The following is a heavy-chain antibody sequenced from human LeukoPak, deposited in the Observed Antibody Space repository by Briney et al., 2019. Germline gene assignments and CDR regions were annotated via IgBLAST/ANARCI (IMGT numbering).Heavy chain of an antibody. D-gene: IGHD1-26*01. CDR2: ISGSSSDI. CDR1: EFTFRSYS. J-gene: IGHJ4*02. V-gene: IGHV3-21*01. Sequence: GGSLRFSCAGSEFTFRSYSMHWVRQAPGKGPEWVSSISGSSSDIYYADSVKGRFTISRDNSKNSLYLQMKSLRAEDTALYYCARRGYHDYSGFDYWGQGTLVTVSS. CDR3: ARRGYHDYSGFDY.